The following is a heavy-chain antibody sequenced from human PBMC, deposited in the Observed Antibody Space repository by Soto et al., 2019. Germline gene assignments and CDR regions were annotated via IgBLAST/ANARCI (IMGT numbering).Heavy chain of an antibody. CDR1: GGSISSSSYY. Sequence: QLQLQESGPGLVKPSETLSLTCTVSGGSISSSSYYWGWIRQPPGKGLEWIGSIYYSGSTYYNPSLQSRVTISVDTSKNQFSLKLSSVTAADTAVYYCARHIVVVPAANGGWFDPWGQGTLVTVSS. V-gene: IGHV4-39*01. D-gene: IGHD2-2*01. J-gene: IGHJ5*02. CDR3: ARHIVVVPAANGGWFDP. CDR2: IYYSGST.